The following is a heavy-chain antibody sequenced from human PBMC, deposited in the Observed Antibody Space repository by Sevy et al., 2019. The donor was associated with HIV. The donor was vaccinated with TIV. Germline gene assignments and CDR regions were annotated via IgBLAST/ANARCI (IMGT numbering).Heavy chain of an antibody. D-gene: IGHD6-13*01. CDR2: LKSVESST. CDR3: AREASSWYGVDY. V-gene: IGHV3-74*01. Sequence: GGSLRLSCAASGFNFDDYAMHWVRQAPGKGLEWVSRLKSVESSTTYADSVKGRFTVSRDNAKNTVYLQMNSLRAEDTGVYYCAREASSWYGVDYWGQGTLVTVSS. J-gene: IGHJ4*02. CDR1: GFNFDDYA.